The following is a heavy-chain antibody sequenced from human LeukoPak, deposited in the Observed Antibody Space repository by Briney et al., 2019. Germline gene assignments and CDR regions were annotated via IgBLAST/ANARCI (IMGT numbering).Heavy chain of an antibody. CDR1: GGSISSSY. D-gene: IGHD2-2*01. Sequence: SETLSLTCTVSGGSISSSYWSWIRQPPGKGLEWIGYIYYSGSTNYNPSLKSRVTMSVDTSKNQFSLKLSSVTAADTAVYYCARKRRYCSSTSCYYSYYYYYYMDVWGKGTTVTVSS. J-gene: IGHJ6*03. CDR3: ARKRRYCSSTSCYYSYYYYYYMDV. V-gene: IGHV4-59*12. CDR2: IYYSGST.